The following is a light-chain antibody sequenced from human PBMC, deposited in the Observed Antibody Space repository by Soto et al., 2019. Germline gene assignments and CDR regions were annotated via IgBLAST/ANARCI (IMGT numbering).Light chain of an antibody. CDR1: QSLSSN. V-gene: IGKV3-15*01. CDR2: ATS. CDR3: QQYNHWPRMLP. J-gene: IGKJ4*01. Sequence: EIVLTQSPATLYVSPGERATLSCRASQSLSSNVAWYQQRPGQAPRLLIYATSSRASDVPARFSGGGSGTEFTLTIASLQSEDFAIYYCQQYNHWPRMLPFGGGTKVDIK.